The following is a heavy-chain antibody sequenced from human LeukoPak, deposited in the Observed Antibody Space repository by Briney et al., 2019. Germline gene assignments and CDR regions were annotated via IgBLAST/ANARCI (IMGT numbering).Heavy chain of an antibody. CDR1: GYTFTGYY. V-gene: IGHV1-2*02. Sequence: RASVKVSCKASGYTFTGYYMHWVRQAPGQGLEWMGWINPNSGGTNYAQKFQGRVTMTRDTSISTAYMELSSLRSEDTAVYYCAVASGSGTDAFDIWGQGTMVTVSS. CDR3: AVASGSGTDAFDI. CDR2: INPNSGGT. J-gene: IGHJ3*02. D-gene: IGHD5-12*01.